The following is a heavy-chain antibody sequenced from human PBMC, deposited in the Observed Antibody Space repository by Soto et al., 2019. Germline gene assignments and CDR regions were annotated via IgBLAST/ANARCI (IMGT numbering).Heavy chain of an antibody. J-gene: IGHJ4*02. V-gene: IGHV4-39*01. CDR2: IYYSGST. CDR3: ARSSAVITTLDYFDY. CDR1: GGSISGSSYY. D-gene: IGHD3-22*01. Sequence: PSETLSLTCTVSGGSISGSSYYWGWIRQPPGKGLEWIGSIYYSGSTYYNPSLKSRVTISVDTSKNQFSLKLISVTAADTAVYYCARSSAVITTLDYFDYWGQGTLVTVSS.